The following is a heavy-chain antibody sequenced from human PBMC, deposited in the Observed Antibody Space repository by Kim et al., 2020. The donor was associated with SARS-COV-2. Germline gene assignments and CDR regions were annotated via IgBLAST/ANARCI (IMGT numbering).Heavy chain of an antibody. J-gene: IGHJ4*02. V-gene: IGHV4-61*07. D-gene: IGHD6-13*01. Sequence: YNPSLKSRVTISVDTSKNQFSLKLSSVTAADTAVYYCARHSSSWEPYFDYWGQGTLVTVSS. CDR3: ARHSSSWEPYFDY.